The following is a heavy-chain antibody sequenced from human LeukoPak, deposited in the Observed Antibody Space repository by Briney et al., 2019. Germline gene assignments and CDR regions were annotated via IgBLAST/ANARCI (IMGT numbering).Heavy chain of an antibody. Sequence: PSETLSLTCTVSGGSISRYYWSWIRQPPGKGLEWIGYIYYSGSTNYNPSLKSRVTISVDTSKNQFSLKLSSVTAADTAVYYCASRWGAKYYFDYWGQGTLVTVSS. J-gene: IGHJ4*02. CDR2: IYYSGST. CDR1: GGSISRYY. D-gene: IGHD4-23*01. V-gene: IGHV4-59*01. CDR3: ASRWGAKYYFDY.